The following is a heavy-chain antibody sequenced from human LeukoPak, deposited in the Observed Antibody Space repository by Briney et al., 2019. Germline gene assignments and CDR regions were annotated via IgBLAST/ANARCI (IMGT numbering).Heavy chain of an antibody. D-gene: IGHD6-6*01. CDR1: GYTFTSYY. CDR2: INPSGGST. Sequence: GASVKVSCKASGYTFTSYYMHWVRQAPGQGLEWMGIINPSGGSTSYAQKFQGRVTMTRDTSISTAYMELSRLRSDDTAVYYCAREGQLVRFYYMDVWGKGTTVTVSS. CDR3: AREGQLVRFYYMDV. J-gene: IGHJ6*03. V-gene: IGHV1-46*01.